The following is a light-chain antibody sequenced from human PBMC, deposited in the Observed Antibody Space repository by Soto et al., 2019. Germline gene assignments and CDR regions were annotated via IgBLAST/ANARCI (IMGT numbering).Light chain of an antibody. J-gene: IGLJ2*01. CDR1: SSNIGAGYD. V-gene: IGLV1-40*01. CDR2: GNS. CDR3: QSYDSSLSVV. Sequence: QAVVTQPPSVSGAPGQRVTICCTGSSSNIGAGYDVHWYQQLPGTAPKLLIYGNSNRPSGVPDRFSGSKSGTSASLAITGLQAEDEADYYCQSYDSSLSVVFGGGTKVTVL.